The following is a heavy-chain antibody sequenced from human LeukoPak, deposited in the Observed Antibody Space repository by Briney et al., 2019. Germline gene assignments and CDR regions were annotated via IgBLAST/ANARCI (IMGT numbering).Heavy chain of an antibody. J-gene: IGHJ6*02. Sequence: SETLSLTCTVSGGSVSSGSYHWSWLRQPAGKGLEWIGRIYTNGITHYNPSLKSRVTMSIDTSKNQFSLKLSSVTAADTAVYYCARDPVGHCSGGSCPPGYYYGMDVWGQGTTVTVSS. D-gene: IGHD2-15*01. CDR1: GGSVSSGSYH. CDR2: IYTNGIT. CDR3: ARDPVGHCSGGSCPPGYYYGMDV. V-gene: IGHV4-61*02.